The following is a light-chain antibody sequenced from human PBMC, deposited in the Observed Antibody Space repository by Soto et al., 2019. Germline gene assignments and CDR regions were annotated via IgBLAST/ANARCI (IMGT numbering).Light chain of an antibody. CDR1: SSDVGGYKY. V-gene: IGLV2-14*01. J-gene: IGLJ1*01. CDR3: SSYTSSSTQV. Sequence: QSALTQPASVSGSPGQSITISCTATSSDVGGYKYVSWYQQHPGKAPKLMIYEVSNRPSGVSNRFSGSKSGNTASLTISGLQAEDEADYYCSSYTSSSTQVFGTGTQLTVL. CDR2: EVS.